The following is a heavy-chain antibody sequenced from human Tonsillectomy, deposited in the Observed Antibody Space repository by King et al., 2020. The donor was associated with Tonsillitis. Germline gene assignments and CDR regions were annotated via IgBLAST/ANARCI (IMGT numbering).Heavy chain of an antibody. D-gene: IGHD6-19*01. CDR3: AKCGGTPVSGSDGRFDH. V-gene: IGHV3-30*04. CDR1: GFTFSSYA. Sequence: VQLVESGGGVVKPGGSLRLSCAASGFTFSSYAIHWVRQAPGKGPEWMALISYDGNNKYYTDSVEGRFSISRDNSKNTVYLQMNSLRPEDTAVYFCAKCGGTPVSGSDGRFDHWGQGALVTVSS. CDR2: ISYDGNNK. J-gene: IGHJ4*02.